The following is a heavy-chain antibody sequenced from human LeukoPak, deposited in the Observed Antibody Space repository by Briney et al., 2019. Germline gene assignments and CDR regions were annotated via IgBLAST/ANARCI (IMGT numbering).Heavy chain of an antibody. J-gene: IGHJ4*02. D-gene: IGHD2-15*01. CDR2: IKQDGSAK. CDR3: ARDNGWSADF. V-gene: IGHV3-7*03. CDR1: GFTFSRHW. Sequence: PGGSLRLSCAASGFTFSRHWMYWVRQAPGKGLEWVANIKQDGSAKPYVDSEKGRFTISRDNAKNSLFLQMNSLRVEDTAVYYCARDNGWSADFWGQGTLVTVSS.